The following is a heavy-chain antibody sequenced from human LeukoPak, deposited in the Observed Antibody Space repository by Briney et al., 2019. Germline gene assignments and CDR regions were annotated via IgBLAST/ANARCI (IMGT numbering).Heavy chain of an antibody. D-gene: IGHD1-1*01. CDR3: AKCPLDTFDI. CDR1: GFTFSNYA. J-gene: IGHJ3*02. Sequence: PGGSLRLSCAASGFTFSNYAMNWVRQAPGKGLEWVSGINGRGYSTYYADSVKGRFTISRDNSKNTLYLQMNSLRAEDTAVHYCAKCPLDTFDIWGQGTMVTVSS. V-gene: IGHV3-23*01. CDR2: INGRGYST.